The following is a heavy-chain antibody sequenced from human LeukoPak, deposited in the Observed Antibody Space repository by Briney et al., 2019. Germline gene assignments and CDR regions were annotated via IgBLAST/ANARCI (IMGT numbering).Heavy chain of an antibody. CDR1: GGTFSSYA. CDR3: EVVVAATPYAFDI. CDR2: IIPIFGTA. J-gene: IGHJ3*02. Sequence: GSSVKVSCKASGGTFSSYAISWVRQAPGQGLEWMGGIIPIFGTANYAQKFQGRVTITADESTSTAYMELSSLRSEDTAVYYCEVVVAATPYAFDIWGQGTMVTVSS. D-gene: IGHD2-15*01. V-gene: IGHV1-69*01.